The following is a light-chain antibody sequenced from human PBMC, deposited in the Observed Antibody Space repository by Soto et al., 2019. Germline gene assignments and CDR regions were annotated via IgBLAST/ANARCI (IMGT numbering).Light chain of an antibody. J-gene: IGLJ3*02. CDR3: ISYAGSSIWV. CDR2: DVN. CDR1: SSDVGVYNY. Sequence: QSALTQPPSASGSPGQSVTISCTGTSSDVGVYNYVSWYQQHPGKAPKLMIYDVNKRPSGVPDRFSGSKSGNTASLTVSGLQAEDDADYYCISYAGSSIWVFGGGTKLTVL. V-gene: IGLV2-8*01.